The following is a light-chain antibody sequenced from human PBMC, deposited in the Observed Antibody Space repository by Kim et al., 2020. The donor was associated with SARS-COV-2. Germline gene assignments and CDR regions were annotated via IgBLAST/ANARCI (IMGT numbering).Light chain of an antibody. CDR1: SSDVGSYNL. CDR2: EVS. V-gene: IGLV2-23*02. J-gene: IGLJ2*01. CDR3: CSYAGSSSVV. Sequence: GQSITISCTGTSSDVGSYNLVSWYQQHPGKAPKLMIYEVSERPSGVSSRFSGSKSGNTASLTISGLQAEDEADYYCCSYAGSSSVVFGGGTQLTVL.